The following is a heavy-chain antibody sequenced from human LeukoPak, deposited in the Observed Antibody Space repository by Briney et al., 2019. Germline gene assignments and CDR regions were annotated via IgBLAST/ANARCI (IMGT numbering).Heavy chain of an antibody. CDR1: GFTFSSYS. J-gene: IGHJ4*02. V-gene: IGHV3-21*01. CDR3: ARDRDGTAYYPLDF. CDR2: ISSSSSSI. D-gene: IGHD3-22*01. Sequence: GGSLRPSCAASGFTFSSYSMNWVRRAPGKGLEWVSFISSSSSSINYADSVKGRFTISRDNAKNSLYLQMNSLRAEDTAVYYCARDRDGTAYYPLDFRGRGTLVTVSS.